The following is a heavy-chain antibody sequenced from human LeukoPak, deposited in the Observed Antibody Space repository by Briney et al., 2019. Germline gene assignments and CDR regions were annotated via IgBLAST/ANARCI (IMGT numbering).Heavy chain of an antibody. J-gene: IGHJ4*02. CDR1: GDSISSNTYY. V-gene: IGHV4-39*01. D-gene: IGHD4-17*01. Sequence: SETLSLTCTVSGDSISSNTYYWDWIRQPPGKGLEWIGTIYYSGSTYYNPSLKRRVAISVDTSNNQFSLNLSSVTAADTAVYYCARRGMTAVTTRSFHYWGQGTLVTVSS. CDR3: ARRGMTAVTTRSFHY. CDR2: IYYSGST.